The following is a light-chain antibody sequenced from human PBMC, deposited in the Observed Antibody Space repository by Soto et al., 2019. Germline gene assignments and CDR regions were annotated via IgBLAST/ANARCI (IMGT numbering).Light chain of an antibody. CDR2: GAS. J-gene: IGKJ4*01. Sequence: EIVLTQSPGTLSLSPGERATLSCRASQSVSSSYLAWYQQKPGQAPRLLIYGASSRATGIPDRFSGSGYGTDFTLTISRLKPEDFAVYYCQQYGSSPLTFGGGTKVEIK. CDR1: QSVSSSY. CDR3: QQYGSSPLT. V-gene: IGKV3-20*01.